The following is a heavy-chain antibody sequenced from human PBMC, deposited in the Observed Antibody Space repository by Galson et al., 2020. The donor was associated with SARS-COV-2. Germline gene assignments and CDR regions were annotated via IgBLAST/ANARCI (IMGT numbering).Heavy chain of an antibody. CDR3: ATYSYGYRHDY. J-gene: IGHJ4*02. CDR1: GITFTDNY. V-gene: IGHV3-11*01. Sequence: GGYLRLSCAASGITFTDNYMTWVRQAPGKGLEWLSYITSDGTTMYYADSVRGRFTISRDNAKKSLFLQMNSLRAEDTAVYYCATYSYGYRHDYWGQGTLVSVSS. CDR2: ITSDGTTM. D-gene: IGHD5-18*01.